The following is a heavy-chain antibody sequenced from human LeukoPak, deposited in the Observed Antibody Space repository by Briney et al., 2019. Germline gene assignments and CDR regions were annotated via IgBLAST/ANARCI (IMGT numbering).Heavy chain of an antibody. V-gene: IGHV4-59*01. J-gene: IGHJ6*03. CDR3: ARVLRYCYYMDV. CDR1: GGSISSYY. Sequence: SETLSLTCTVSGGSISSYYWSWIRQPPGKGLEWIGYIYYSGSTNYNPSLKSRVTISVDTSKNQFSLKLSSVTAADTAVYYCARVLRYCYYMDVWGKGTTVTVSS. CDR2: IYYSGST.